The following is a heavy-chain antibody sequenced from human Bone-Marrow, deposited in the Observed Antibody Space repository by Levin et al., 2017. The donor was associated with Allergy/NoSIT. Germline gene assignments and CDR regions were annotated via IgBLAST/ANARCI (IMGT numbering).Heavy chain of an antibody. D-gene: IGHD1/OR15-1a*01. Sequence: SETLSLTCNVSGFSISSHNFYWSWIRQPPGKGLEWIGYVHYSGSTNYNPSLRSRVTISIDTSKKQFSLTLRSVTAADTAVYYYARDTFRTGTYLNWFDPWGQGTLLTVSS. J-gene: IGHJ5*02. V-gene: IGHV4-30-4*01. CDR3: ARDTFRTGTYLNWFDP. CDR2: VHYSGST. CDR1: GFSISSHNFY.